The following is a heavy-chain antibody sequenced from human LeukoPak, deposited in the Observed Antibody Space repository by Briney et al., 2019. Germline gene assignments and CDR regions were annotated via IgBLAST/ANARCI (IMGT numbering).Heavy chain of an antibody. D-gene: IGHD5-12*01. V-gene: IGHV4-59*12. Sequence: PSETLSLTCTVSGGSIRSYYWSWIRQPPGKGLEWIGYIYYSGSTNYNPSLKSRVSISVDTSKNQFSLKLRSVTAADTAVYYCAREWHHVFDYWGQGNLVTVSS. CDR1: GGSIRSYY. J-gene: IGHJ4*02. CDR3: AREWHHVFDY. CDR2: IYYSGST.